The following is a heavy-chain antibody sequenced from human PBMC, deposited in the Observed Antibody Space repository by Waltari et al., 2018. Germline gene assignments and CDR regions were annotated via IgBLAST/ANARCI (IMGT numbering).Heavy chain of an antibody. CDR3: ARDFWSGYYFDY. CDR1: GGTFSSYA. Sequence: QVQLVQSGAEVKQPGSSVRVSCKASGGTFSSYAISWVRQAPGQGLEWMGGIIPSFGTANYAQKFQGRVTITADESTSTAYMELSSLRSEDTAVYYCARDFWSGYYFDYWGQGTLVTVSS. D-gene: IGHD3-3*01. CDR2: IIPSFGTA. V-gene: IGHV1-69*01. J-gene: IGHJ4*02.